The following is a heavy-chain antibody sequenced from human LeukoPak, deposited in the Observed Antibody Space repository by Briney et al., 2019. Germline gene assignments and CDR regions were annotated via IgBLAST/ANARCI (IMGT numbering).Heavy chain of an antibody. CDR1: GFTFSSYW. Sequence: GGSLRLSWAASGFTFSSYWMHWVRQAPGKGLLWVARISKDGSSTSYADSVKGRFTISRDNAKNTLYLQMNSLRDEDTAVYFCTRDMIRGVVNYWGQGTLVSVSS. CDR2: ISKDGSST. V-gene: IGHV3-74*01. D-gene: IGHD3-10*01. J-gene: IGHJ4*02. CDR3: TRDMIRGVVNY.